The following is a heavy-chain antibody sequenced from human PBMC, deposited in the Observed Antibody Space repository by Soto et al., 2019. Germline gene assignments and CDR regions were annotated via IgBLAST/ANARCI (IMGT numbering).Heavy chain of an antibody. CDR2: IWYDGSNK. J-gene: IGHJ6*02. V-gene: IGHV3-33*01. CDR1: GFTFSSYG. D-gene: IGHD2-15*01. Sequence: GGSLRLSCAASGFTFSSYGMHWVRQAPGKGLEWVAVIWYDGSNKYYADSVKGRFTISRDNSKNTLYLQMNSLRAEDTAVYYCARALDRVVVAADYYYYYGMDVWGQGTTVTVSS. CDR3: ARALDRVVVAADYYYYYGMDV.